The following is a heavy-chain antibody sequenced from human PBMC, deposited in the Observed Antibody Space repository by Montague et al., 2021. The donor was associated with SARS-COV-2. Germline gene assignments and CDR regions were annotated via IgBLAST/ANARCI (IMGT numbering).Heavy chain of an antibody. CDR2: TYYRSRWFD. D-gene: IGHD5-24*01. CDR1: GDSVSGDNVS. V-gene: IGHV6-1*01. J-gene: IGHJ3*02. Sequence: CAISGDSVSGDNVSWNWIRQSPSRGLERLGRTYYRSRWFDHYAVSMKGRLSITADTSKNQFSLQLDSVTPEDTAVYYCARGDGLGPYVGYAFDIWGQGTLVTVSS. CDR3: ARGDGLGPYVGYAFDI.